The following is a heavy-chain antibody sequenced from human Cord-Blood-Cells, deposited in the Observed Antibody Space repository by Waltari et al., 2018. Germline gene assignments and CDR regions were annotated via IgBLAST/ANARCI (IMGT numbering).Heavy chain of an antibody. D-gene: IGHD3-10*01. V-gene: IGHV1-2*02. Sequence: QVQLVQSGAEVKKPGASVKVSCKASGYTFTGYYMHWVRQAPGQGLEWMGGIKPNSGGKNYAQELQGRVPKTRETSISTAYMELSRLRSDDTAVYHCARDLGSYYGSGSYYYFGYGGQGTLVTVSS. CDR3: ARDLGSYYGSGSYYYFGY. CDR2: IKPNSGGK. J-gene: IGHJ4*02. CDR1: GYTFTGYY.